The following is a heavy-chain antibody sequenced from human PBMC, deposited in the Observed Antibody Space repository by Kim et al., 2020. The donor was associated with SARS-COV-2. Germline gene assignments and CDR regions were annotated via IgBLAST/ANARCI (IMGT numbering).Heavy chain of an antibody. CDR2: IRSKANSYAT. Sequence: GGSLRLSCAASGFTFSGSPMHWVRQASGKGLEWVGRIRSKANSYATGYGASVKGRFTISRDDSKNTAYLEMNGLKTEDTAVYYCTRIPATTLAFWDAFDIWGQGTMVTDSS. D-gene: IGHD1-1*01. CDR1: GFTFSGSP. J-gene: IGHJ3*02. V-gene: IGHV3-73*01. CDR3: TRIPATTLAFWDAFDI.